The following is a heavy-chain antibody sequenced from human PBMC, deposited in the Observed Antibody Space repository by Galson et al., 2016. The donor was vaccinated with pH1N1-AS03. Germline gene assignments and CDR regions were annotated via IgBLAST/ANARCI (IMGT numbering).Heavy chain of an antibody. J-gene: IGHJ6*02. CDR2: LKSKTGGGTA. V-gene: IGHV3-15*01. Sequence: SLRLSCAASGFTFSDAWMSWVRQAPGKGLEWVGRLKSKTGGGTADYAAPVKGRFAISRDDSKNTLYLQMNSLKTEDTAVDYCTTRSHYNYGMDVWGQGTTVTVSS. CDR1: GFTFSDAW. CDR3: TTRSHYNYGMDV.